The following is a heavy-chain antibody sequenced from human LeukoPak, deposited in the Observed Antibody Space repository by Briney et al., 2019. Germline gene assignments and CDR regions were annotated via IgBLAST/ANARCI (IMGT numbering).Heavy chain of an antibody. J-gene: IGHJ4*02. CDR1: GTSISGYY. Sequence: PSETLSLTCTVSGTSISGYYWSWIRQPAGKGLEWLGRIYSSGESPNYNPSLKSRVTMSVDTSKNQFSLRLSSVTAADTAVYHCAREWNGDYDSWGQGTLVTVSS. V-gene: IGHV4-4*07. D-gene: IGHD2-8*01. CDR3: AREWNGDYDS. CDR2: IYSSGESP.